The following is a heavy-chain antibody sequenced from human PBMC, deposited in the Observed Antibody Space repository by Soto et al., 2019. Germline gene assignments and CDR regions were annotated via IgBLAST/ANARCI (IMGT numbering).Heavy chain of an antibody. CDR1: GYSFTSYG. D-gene: IGHD6-13*01. CDR2: ISAYNGNT. J-gene: IGHJ6*03. V-gene: IGHV1-18*01. CDR3: ARAVEAAAGTALPDPYYYYMDV. Sequence: ASVKVSCTAFGYSFTSYGIGSVRQAPGPGLEWMGWISAYNGNTNYAQKLQGRVTMTTDTSTSTAYMELRSLRSDDTAVYYCARAVEAAAGTALPDPYYYYMDVWGKGNTVTVS.